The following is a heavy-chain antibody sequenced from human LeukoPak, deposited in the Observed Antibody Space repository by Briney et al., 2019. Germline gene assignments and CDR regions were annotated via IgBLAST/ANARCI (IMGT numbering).Heavy chain of an antibody. V-gene: IGHV4-34*01. CDR2: INHSGST. J-gene: IGHJ4*02. CDR1: GGSFSGYY. Sequence: SETLSLTCAVYGGSFSGYYWSWIRQPPGKGLEWIGKINHSGSTNYSPSLKSRVTISIDTSKNQFSLKLNSMTAADTAVYYCARGEGARDGYNYEGPFYFDYWGQGTLVTVSS. D-gene: IGHD5-24*01. CDR3: ARGEGARDGYNYEGPFYFDY.